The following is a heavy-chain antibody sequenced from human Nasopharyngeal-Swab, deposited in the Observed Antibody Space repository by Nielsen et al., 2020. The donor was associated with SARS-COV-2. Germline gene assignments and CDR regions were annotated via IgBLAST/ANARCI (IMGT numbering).Heavy chain of an antibody. Sequence: GESLKISCAASGFTFSSYAMHWVRQAPGQRLEWMGWINAGNGNTKYSQKFQGRVTITRDTSASTAYMELSSLRSEDTAVYYCARGVWPTYYYDSSGSGRPNAFDIWGQGTMVTVSS. CDR1: GFTFSSYA. CDR3: ARGVWPTYYYDSSGSGRPNAFDI. CDR2: INAGNGNT. D-gene: IGHD3-22*01. J-gene: IGHJ3*02. V-gene: IGHV1-3*01.